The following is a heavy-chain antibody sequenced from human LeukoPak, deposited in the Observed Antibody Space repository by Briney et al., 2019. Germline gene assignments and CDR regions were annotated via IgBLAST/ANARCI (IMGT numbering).Heavy chain of an antibody. J-gene: IGHJ6*02. CDR1: GFAFSSYA. CDR2: ISYDGSNK. Sequence: GGSLRLYCAASGFAFSSYAMHWVRQASGKGLEWVAVISYDGSNKYYADSVKGRFTISRDNSKNTLYLQMNSLRAEDTAVYYCARYPNSGSQLPDYYYGMDVWGQGTTVTVSS. V-gene: IGHV3-30-3*01. D-gene: IGHD1-26*01. CDR3: ARYPNSGSQLPDYYYGMDV.